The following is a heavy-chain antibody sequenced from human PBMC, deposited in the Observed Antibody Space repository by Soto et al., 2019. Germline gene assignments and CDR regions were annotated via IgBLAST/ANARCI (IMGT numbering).Heavy chain of an antibody. CDR3: ANLPIPYYYYGMDV. Sequence: GGSLRLSCAASGFTFSSYAMSWVRQAPGKGLEWVSAISGSGGSTYYADSVKGRFTISRDNSKNTLYLQMNSLRAEDTAVYYCANLPIPYYYYGMDVWGQGTTVTVSS. V-gene: IGHV3-23*01. J-gene: IGHJ6*02. CDR1: GFTFSSYA. D-gene: IGHD2-2*02. CDR2: ISGSGGST.